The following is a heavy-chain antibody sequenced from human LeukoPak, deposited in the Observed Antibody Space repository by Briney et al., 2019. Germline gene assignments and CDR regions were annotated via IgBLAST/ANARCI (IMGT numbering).Heavy chain of an antibody. J-gene: IGHJ4*02. CDR1: GFTFSKSA. CDR2: ISGRGDYT. V-gene: IGHV3-23*01. Sequence: GGSPRLSCAASGFTFSKSAMTWVRQAPGTGLEYVSAISGRGDYTYYADSVQGRFTISRDNSKNMLYLQMRSLRAEDTAMYYCARREAEESGPIDYWGQGTLVTVSS. D-gene: IGHD3-3*01. CDR3: ARREAEESGPIDY.